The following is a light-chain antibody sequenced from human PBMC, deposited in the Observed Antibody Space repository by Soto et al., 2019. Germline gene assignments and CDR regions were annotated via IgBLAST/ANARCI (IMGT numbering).Light chain of an antibody. CDR2: DVT. V-gene: IGLV2-11*01. CDR1: SSDVGGYNF. Sequence: QSALTQPRSVSGSPGQSVTISCTGTSSDVGGYNFVSWYQQHPDRAPKLIIYDVTRRPSGVPDRFSGSKSGNTASLTVSGLQAEDEADYYCSSYSGSQVVFGGGTKLTVL. CDR3: SSYSGSQVV. J-gene: IGLJ3*02.